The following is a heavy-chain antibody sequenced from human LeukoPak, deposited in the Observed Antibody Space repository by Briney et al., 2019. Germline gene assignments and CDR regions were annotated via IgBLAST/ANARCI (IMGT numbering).Heavy chain of an antibody. CDR2: IYYSGST. CDR3: AGEIHYYFDY. Sequence: SETLSLTCTVSGGSISSYYWSWIRQPPGKGLEWIGYIYYSGSTNYNPSLKSRVTISVDTSKNQFSLKLNSVTAADTAVYYCAGEIHYYFDYWGQGTLVTVSS. CDR1: GGSISSYY. J-gene: IGHJ4*02. V-gene: IGHV4-59*12.